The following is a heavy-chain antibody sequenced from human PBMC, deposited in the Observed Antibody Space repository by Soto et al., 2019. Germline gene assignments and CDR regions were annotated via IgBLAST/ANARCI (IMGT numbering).Heavy chain of an antibody. J-gene: IGHJ6*02. D-gene: IGHD3-10*01. CDR2: ISAYNGNT. V-gene: IGHV1-18*01. Sequence: QVQLVQSGAEVKKPGASVKVSCKASGYSFTSYGISWVRQAPGQGLEWMGWISAYNGNTNYAQKLRGRVAMTTDTSTSTAYMELRSLGCADTAVYYCAGDNGCGESDVWGQGTPVTVSS. CDR3: AGDNGCGESDV. CDR1: GYSFTSYG.